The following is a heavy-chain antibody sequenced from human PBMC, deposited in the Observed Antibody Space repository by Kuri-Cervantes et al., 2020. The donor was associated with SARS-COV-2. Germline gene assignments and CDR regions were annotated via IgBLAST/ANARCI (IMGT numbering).Heavy chain of an antibody. Sequence: ESLKISCTVSGGSISSSSYYWGWIRQPPGKGLEWIGYIYYSGSTNYNPSLKSRVTISVDTSKNQFSLKLSSVTAADTAVYYCARGGVQLWERGSWFDPWGQGTLVTVSS. J-gene: IGHJ5*02. CDR1: GGSISSSSYY. CDR2: IYYSGST. V-gene: IGHV4-61*05. D-gene: IGHD5-18*01. CDR3: ARGGVQLWERGSWFDP.